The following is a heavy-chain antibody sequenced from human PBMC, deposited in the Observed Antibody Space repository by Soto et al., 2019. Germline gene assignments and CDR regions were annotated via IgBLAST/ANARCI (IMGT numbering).Heavy chain of an antibody. CDR1: GTSVFGANW. D-gene: IGHD5-12*01. V-gene: IGHV4-4*02. Sequence: QVQLQESGPGLVNPLETLSLTCTVSGTSVFGANWWGWVRQPPGKGLEWIGDIHASRNTDCSPSLTSRATVAVDMAKIEFSLQLTSVPAADTAVYYCARTGPYSRVDNWGQGTLVTVSS. CDR2: IHASRNT. J-gene: IGHJ4*02. CDR3: ARTGPYSRVDN.